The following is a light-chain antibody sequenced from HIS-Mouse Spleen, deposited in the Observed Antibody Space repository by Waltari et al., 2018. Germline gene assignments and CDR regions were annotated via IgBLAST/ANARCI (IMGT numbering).Light chain of an antibody. CDR1: QSISSW. CDR2: KAS. J-gene: IGKJ2*01. Sequence: DIQMTQSPSTLSASVGDRVTITCRVSQSISSWLAWYQQKPGKAPKLLIYKASSLESGVPSRFSGSGSGTEFTLTISSLQPDDFATYYCQQYNSYSPKYTFGQGTKLEIK. CDR3: QQYNSYSPKYT. V-gene: IGKV1-5*03.